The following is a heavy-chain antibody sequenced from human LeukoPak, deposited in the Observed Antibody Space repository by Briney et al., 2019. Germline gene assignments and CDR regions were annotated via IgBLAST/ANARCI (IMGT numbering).Heavy chain of an antibody. CDR2: IYATGNT. J-gene: IGHJ6*03. D-gene: IGHD2-2*01. CDR3: ARAGDVVVVPPTAYLPPRYYMDV. Sequence: PSETLSLTCTVSGGPISRGTYYWSWLRQTAEKGLEWIGRIYATGNTKSNPSIKGRVTISLDTSKNQFSLILTSVTAEDTAVYYCARAGDVVVVPPTAYLPPRYYMDVWGKGTSVTVSS. CDR1: GGPISRGTYY. V-gene: IGHV4-61*02.